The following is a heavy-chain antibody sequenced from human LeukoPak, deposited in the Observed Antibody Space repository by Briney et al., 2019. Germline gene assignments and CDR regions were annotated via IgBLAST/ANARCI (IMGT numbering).Heavy chain of an antibody. CDR1: GFTFSSYS. J-gene: IGHJ6*03. V-gene: IGHV3-21*01. CDR3: ARDRDYYYYMDV. Sequence: KTGGSLRLSFTASGFTFSSYSMNWVRQAPGKVLEWVSSISSSSSYIYYADSVKGRFTISRDNAKNSMYLQMNSLRAEDTAVYYCARDRDYYYYMDVWGKGTTVTVSS. D-gene: IGHD5-24*01. CDR2: ISSSSSYI.